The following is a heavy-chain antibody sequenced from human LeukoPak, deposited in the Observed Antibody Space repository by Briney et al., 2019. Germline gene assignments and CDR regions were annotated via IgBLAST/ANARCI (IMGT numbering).Heavy chain of an antibody. J-gene: IGHJ4*02. CDR2: ISWNSGSI. V-gene: IGHV3-9*01. CDR3: AKGPMVRGVPYYFDY. Sequence: PGRSLRLSCAASGFTFDDYAMHRVRQAPGKGLEWVSGISWNSGSIGYADSVKGRFTISRDNAKNSLYLQMNSLRAEDTALYYCAKGPMVRGVPYYFDYWGQGTLVTVSS. CDR1: GFTFDDYA. D-gene: IGHD3-10*01.